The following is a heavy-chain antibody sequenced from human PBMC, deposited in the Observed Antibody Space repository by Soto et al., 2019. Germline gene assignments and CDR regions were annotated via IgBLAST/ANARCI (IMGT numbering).Heavy chain of an antibody. D-gene: IGHD6-19*01. CDR2: ISGSGGST. V-gene: IGHV3-23*01. CDR1: GFTFSSYA. CDR3: AKAGYSSGWYSMLQYYYYYMDV. Sequence: PGGSLRLSCAASGFTFSSYAMSWFRQAPGKGLEWVSAISGSGGSTYYADSVKGRFTISRDNSKNALYLQMNSLRAEDTAVYYCAKAGYSSGWYSMLQYYYYYMDVWGKGTTVTVSS. J-gene: IGHJ6*03.